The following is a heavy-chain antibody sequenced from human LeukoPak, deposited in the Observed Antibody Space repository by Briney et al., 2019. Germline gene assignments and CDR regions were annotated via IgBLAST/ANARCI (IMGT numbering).Heavy chain of an antibody. CDR2: ISGDGSMT. CDR1: KFTFSSYW. D-gene: IGHD3-10*01. V-gene: IGHV3-74*01. J-gene: IGHJ6*02. Sequence: GGSLRLSCAASKFTFSSYWMHWVRQAPGRELVWVSRISGDGSMTSYADSVKGRFTISRDNAKDTLYLQMTSLRVEDTAVYSCASLLTPYHGSGGGGMDVWGQGTMVTVSS. CDR3: ASLLTPYHGSGGGGMDV.